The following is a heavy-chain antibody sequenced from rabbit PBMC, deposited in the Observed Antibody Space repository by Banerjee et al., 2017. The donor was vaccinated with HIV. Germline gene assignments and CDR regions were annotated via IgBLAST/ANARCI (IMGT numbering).Heavy chain of an antibody. Sequence: QSLEESGGDLVRPGTSLALTCTASGFSFSSTYYMCWVRQAPGKGLEWIACIYASSSGSTYYASWAKGRFTISKTSSTTVTLQMTSLTAADTATYFCARNADGNYITDWWGPGTL. CDR1: GFSFSSTYY. D-gene: IGHD1-1*01. J-gene: IGHJ4*01. V-gene: IGHV1S40*01. CDR2: IYASSSGST. CDR3: ARNADGNYITDW.